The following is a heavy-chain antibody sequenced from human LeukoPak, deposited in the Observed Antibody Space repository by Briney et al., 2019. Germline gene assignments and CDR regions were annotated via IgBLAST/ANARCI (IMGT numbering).Heavy chain of an antibody. Sequence: KPSQTLSLTCAVSGGSISSGGYSWSWIRQPPGKGLEWIGYIYHSGSTYYNPSLKSRVTISVDTSKTQVSLKLSSVTAADTAVYYCASQILTGYYIPPLDYFDYWGQGTLVTVSS. CDR2: IYHSGST. CDR1: GGSISSGGYS. D-gene: IGHD3-9*01. V-gene: IGHV4-30-2*03. J-gene: IGHJ4*02. CDR3: ASQILTGYYIPPLDYFDY.